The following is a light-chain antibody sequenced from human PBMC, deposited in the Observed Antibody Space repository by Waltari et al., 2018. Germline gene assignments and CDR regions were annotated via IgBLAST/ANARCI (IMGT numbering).Light chain of an antibody. Sequence: QSVLTQPPSASGTPGQRVTISCSGRSSTIGSNSVNWYQQLPGTAPKLLIYSNNQRPSGVPDRFSGSKSGSSASLAISGLQSEDVADYYCAAWDGSLKGVIFGGGTKLTVL. CDR1: SSTIGSNS. CDR2: SNN. CDR3: AAWDGSLKGVI. V-gene: IGLV1-44*01. J-gene: IGLJ2*01.